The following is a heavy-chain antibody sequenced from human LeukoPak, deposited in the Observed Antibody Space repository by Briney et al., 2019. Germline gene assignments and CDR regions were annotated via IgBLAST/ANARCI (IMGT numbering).Heavy chain of an antibody. J-gene: IGHJ6*03. D-gene: IGHD3-9*01. V-gene: IGHV1-69*13. CDR2: IIPIFGTA. Sequence: GASVKGSCKASGGTFSSYAISWVRQAPGQGLEWMGGIIPIFGTANYAQKFQGRVTITADESTSTAYMELSSLRSEDTAVYYCARSDSVLRYFDWTGPRVYSMDVWGKGTTVTISS. CDR1: GGTFSSYA. CDR3: ARSDSVLRYFDWTGPRVYSMDV.